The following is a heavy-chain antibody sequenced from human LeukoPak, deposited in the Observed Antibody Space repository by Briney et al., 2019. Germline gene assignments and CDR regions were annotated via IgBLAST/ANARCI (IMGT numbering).Heavy chain of an antibody. CDR2: IYPDDSDT. D-gene: IGHD4-17*01. J-gene: IGHJ4*02. Sequence: GESLKISCKGSGYSFASYWIGWVRQMPGKGLEWVGIIYPDDSDTRYSPSFQDQVTISADKSISTAYLQWSSLKASDTAMYYCARHYPGGDYFIDYWGQGTLVTVPS. CDR3: ARHYPGGDYFIDY. V-gene: IGHV5-51*01. CDR1: GYSFASYW.